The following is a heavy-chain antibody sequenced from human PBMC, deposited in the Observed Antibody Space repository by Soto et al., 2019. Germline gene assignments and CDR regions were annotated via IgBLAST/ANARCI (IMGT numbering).Heavy chain of an antibody. V-gene: IGHV4-30-4*01. CDR2: IYHTGNT. D-gene: IGHD2-2*01. Sequence: SETLSLTCTVSGGSISDGTYWSWIRQTPGKGLEWIGYIYHTGNTYYNPSLRSRVSISVDKSKSQFSLKLISVTAADTAVYFCARDEYQLLSSVSWFDSWGQGTLVTVS. CDR1: GGSISDGTY. J-gene: IGHJ5*01. CDR3: ARDEYQLLSSVSWFDS.